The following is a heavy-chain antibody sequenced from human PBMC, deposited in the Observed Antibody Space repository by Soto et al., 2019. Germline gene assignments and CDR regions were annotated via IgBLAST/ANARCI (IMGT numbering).Heavy chain of an antibody. D-gene: IGHD2-21*01. CDR2: IYGNGGGI. V-gene: IGHV3-23*01. CDR1: GLPHRSFA. Sequence: GGSLRLSCTASGLPHRSFAMMWVRQAPGKGLECVSGIYGNGGGIEYADSVKGRFTISRDNSKNTVYLQMTDLRADDTAVYYCAKDAVYNDGLWLMDHWGQGTQVTVSS. CDR3: AKDAVYNDGLWLMDH. J-gene: IGHJ4*02.